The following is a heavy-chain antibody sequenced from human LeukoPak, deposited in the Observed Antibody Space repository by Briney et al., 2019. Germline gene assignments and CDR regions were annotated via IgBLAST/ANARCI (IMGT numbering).Heavy chain of an antibody. D-gene: IGHD3-10*01. CDR2: INHSGST. Sequence: PETLSLTRDAYGGYLSGYYWSWIRQPPGKGLEWIGEINHSGSTNYNPSLKSRVTISVDTSKNQFSLKLSSVTAADTAVYYCARLKVGTMVRGNYYYGMDVWGQGTTVTVSS. CDR3: ARLKVGTMVRGNYYYGMDV. J-gene: IGHJ6*02. V-gene: IGHV4-34*01. CDR1: GGYLSGYY.